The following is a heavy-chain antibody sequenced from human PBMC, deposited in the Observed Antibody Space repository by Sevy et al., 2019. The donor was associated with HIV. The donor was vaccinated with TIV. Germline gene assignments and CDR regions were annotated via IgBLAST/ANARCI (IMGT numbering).Heavy chain of an antibody. CDR3: ARYYYDSSGYYDYNGMDV. Sequence: ASVEVSCKASGYTFTSYDINWVRQATGQGLEWMGWMNSNSGNTGYAQKFQGRVTMTRNTSISTAYMELSSLRSEDTAVYYCARYYYDSSGYYDYNGMDVWGQGTTVTVSS. J-gene: IGHJ6*02. V-gene: IGHV1-8*01. CDR2: MNSNSGNT. CDR1: GYTFTSYD. D-gene: IGHD3-22*01.